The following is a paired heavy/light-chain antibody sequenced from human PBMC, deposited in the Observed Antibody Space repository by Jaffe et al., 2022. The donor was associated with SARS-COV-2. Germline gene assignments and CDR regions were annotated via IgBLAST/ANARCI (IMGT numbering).Light chain of an antibody. V-gene: IGLV3-19*01. CDR2: EKN. Sequence: SSELTQDPAVSVALGQTVRITCRGDSLRSSYVSWYQQRPRQAPVLVIYEKNNRPSGIPDRFSGSSSGDTASLTITGAQAEDEADYYCNSRDSSGNHLMFAGGTRLTVL. CDR3: NSRDSSGNHLM. J-gene: IGLJ3*02. CDR1: SLRSSY.
Heavy chain of an antibody. V-gene: IGHV4-38-2*02. Sequence: QVQLQESGPGLVRPSETLSLTCSVSGSSISSGYYWDWIRQPPGKGLEWIGSIYHSGSTYYKPSLESRVTISVDTSKNQFTLRLTSVTAADTAVYYCAREQYGDYLDFWGQGTLVTVSS. CDR1: GSSISSGYY. CDR2: IYHSGST. D-gene: IGHD2-8*01. CDR3: AREQYGDYLDF. J-gene: IGHJ4*02.